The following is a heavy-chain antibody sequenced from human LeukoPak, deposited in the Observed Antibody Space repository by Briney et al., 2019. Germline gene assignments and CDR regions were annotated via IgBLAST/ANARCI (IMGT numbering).Heavy chain of an antibody. D-gene: IGHD4-17*01. V-gene: IGHV1-2*02. CDR2: INPNSGGT. J-gene: IGHJ4*02. CDR1: GYTFTGYY. Sequence: ASVKVSCKASGYTFTGYYMHWVRQAPGQGLEWMGWINPNSGGTNYAQKFQGRVTMTTDTSTSTAYMELRSLRSDDTAVYYCLTTVTRQLDYWGQGTLVTVSS. CDR3: LTTVTRQLDY.